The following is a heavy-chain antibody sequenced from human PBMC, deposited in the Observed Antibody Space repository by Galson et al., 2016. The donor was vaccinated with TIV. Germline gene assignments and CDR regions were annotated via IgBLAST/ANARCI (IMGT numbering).Heavy chain of an antibody. CDR1: GFSVSSNY. V-gene: IGHV3-53*01. J-gene: IGHJ6*02. CDR2: IYSGGNT. D-gene: IGHD1-20*01. CDR3: ASTVTGTRYYGMDV. Sequence: SLRLSCAASGFSVSSNYMTWVRQAPGKGPECVSVIYSGGNTYYADSVKGRFTISRDNSKSSLYLQMNSLRAEDTAVYYCASTVTGTRYYGMDVWGQGTMVTVSS.